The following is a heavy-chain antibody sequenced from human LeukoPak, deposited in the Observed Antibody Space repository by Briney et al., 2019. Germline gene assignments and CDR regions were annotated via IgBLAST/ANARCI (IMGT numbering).Heavy chain of an antibody. CDR3: ARGSDDTKDYYYYYGMDV. V-gene: IGHV1-69*13. J-gene: IGHJ6*02. D-gene: IGHD2-8*01. CDR2: IIPIFGTA. CDR1: GGTFSSYA. Sequence: ASVKVSCKASGGTFSSYAISWVRQAPAQGLEWMGGIIPIFGTANYAQKFQGRVTITADESTSTAYMELSSLRSEDTAVYYCARGSDDTKDYYYYYGMDVWGQGTTVTVSS.